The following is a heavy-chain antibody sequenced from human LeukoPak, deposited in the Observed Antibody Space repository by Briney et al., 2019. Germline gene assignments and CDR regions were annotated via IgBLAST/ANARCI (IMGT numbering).Heavy chain of an antibody. D-gene: IGHD3-10*01. J-gene: IGHJ4*02. CDR3: ARDREFLFDY. Sequence: PSETLSLTCAVYGGSFSGYYWSWIRQPPGKGLEWIGEINHSGSTNYNPSLKSRVTISVDTSKNQFSLKLSSVTAADTAVYYCARDREFLFDYWGQGTLVTVSS. CDR1: GGSFSGYY. CDR2: INHSGST. V-gene: IGHV4-34*01.